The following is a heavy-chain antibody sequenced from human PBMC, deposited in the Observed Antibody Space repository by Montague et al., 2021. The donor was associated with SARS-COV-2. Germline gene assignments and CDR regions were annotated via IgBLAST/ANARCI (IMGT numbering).Heavy chain of an antibody. V-gene: IGHV4-59*01. CDR3: ASQVPDFWSGIDY. Sequence: SETLSLTCTVPGGSISSYYWSWIRQPPGKGKEWIGYIYYSGSTNYNPSLKSRVTISVDTSKNQFSLKLSSVTAADTAVYYCASQVPDFWSGIDYWGQGTLVTVSS. CDR1: GGSISSYY. D-gene: IGHD3-3*01. CDR2: IYYSGST. J-gene: IGHJ4*02.